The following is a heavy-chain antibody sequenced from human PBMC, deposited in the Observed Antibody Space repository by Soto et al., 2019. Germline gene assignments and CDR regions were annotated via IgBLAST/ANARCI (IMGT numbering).Heavy chain of an antibody. J-gene: IGHJ4*02. CDR1: GYTFTSYA. CDR2: INAGNGNT. V-gene: IGHV1-3*01. Sequence: ASVKVSCKASGYTFTSYAMHWVRQAPGQRLEWMGWINAGNGNTKYAQKFQDRLTMTTDTSASTAYMELRSLRSDDTAVYYCAREYCSGGSCYFDYWGQGTLVTVSS. CDR3: AREYCSGGSCYFDY. D-gene: IGHD2-15*01.